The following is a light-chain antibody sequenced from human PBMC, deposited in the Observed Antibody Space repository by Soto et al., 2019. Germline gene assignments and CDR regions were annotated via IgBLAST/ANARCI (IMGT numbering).Light chain of an antibody. Sequence: SYELAQPPSVSVSPGQTARITCSGDTLPKQYAYWYQQKPGQAPVLVIYKDSERPSGIPERFSGSSSGTTVTLTISGVQAEDEADYYCQSADSSGISWVFGGGTQLTVL. CDR3: QSADSSGISWV. CDR1: TLPKQY. CDR2: KDS. J-gene: IGLJ3*02. V-gene: IGLV3-25*02.